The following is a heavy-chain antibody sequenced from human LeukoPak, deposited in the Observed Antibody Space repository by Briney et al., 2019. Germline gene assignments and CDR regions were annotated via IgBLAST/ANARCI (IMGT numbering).Heavy chain of an antibody. CDR2: IYYSGST. CDR1: GGSISSGGYY. Sequence: ASETLSLTCTVSGGSISSGGYYWSWIRQHPGKGLEWIGYIYYSGSTYFNPSLKSRVTISVDTSKNQFSLKLSSVTAADTAVYYCARVQGPYDFWSGYYIYGGYYFDYWGQGTLVTVSS. V-gene: IGHV4-31*03. J-gene: IGHJ4*02. D-gene: IGHD3-3*01. CDR3: ARVQGPYDFWSGYYIYGGYYFDY.